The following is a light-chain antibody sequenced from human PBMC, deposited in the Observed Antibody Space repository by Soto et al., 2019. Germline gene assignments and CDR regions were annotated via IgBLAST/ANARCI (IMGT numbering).Light chain of an antibody. J-gene: IGKJ1*01. CDR2: EAS. Sequence: DIQMTQSPSSLSASVGDRVTITCRASQGIRHYLAWYQQKPGKVPKLLIYEASNLQSGVPFRFRGGGSGTEFTLTISSLQPEDVATYYCQNFDSAPKTFGQGTKV. CDR3: QNFDSAPKT. CDR1: QGIRHY. V-gene: IGKV1-27*01.